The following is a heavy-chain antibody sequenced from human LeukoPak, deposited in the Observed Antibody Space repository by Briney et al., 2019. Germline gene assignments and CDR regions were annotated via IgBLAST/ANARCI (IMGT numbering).Heavy chain of an antibody. J-gene: IGHJ4*02. CDR3: ATQGGRDGYNMDY. CDR2: INPNSGGT. V-gene: IGHV1-2*02. CDR1: GYTFTGYY. D-gene: IGHD5-24*01. Sequence: ASVKVSCKASGYTFTGYYMHWVRQAPGQGLEWMGWINPNSGGTNHAQKFQGRVTMTRDTSISTAYMELSRLTSDDTAVYYCATQGGRDGYNMDYWGQGTLVTVSS.